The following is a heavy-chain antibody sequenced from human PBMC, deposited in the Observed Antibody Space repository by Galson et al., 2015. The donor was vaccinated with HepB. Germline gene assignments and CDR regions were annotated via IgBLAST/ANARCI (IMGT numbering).Heavy chain of an antibody. V-gene: IGHV6-1*01. CDR3: AREAYYFDY. J-gene: IGHJ4*02. Sequence: CAISGDSASNNGAAWNWIRQSPSSGLEWLGRTYHRSKWYNDYAVSVKSRITINPDTSKNQFSLQLNSVTPEDTAVYYCAREAYYFDYWGQGTLVTVSS. CDR2: TYHRSKWYN. CDR1: GDSASNNGAA.